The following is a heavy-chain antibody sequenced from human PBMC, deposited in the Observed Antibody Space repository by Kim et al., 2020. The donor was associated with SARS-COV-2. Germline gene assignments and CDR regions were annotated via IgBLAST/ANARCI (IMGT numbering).Heavy chain of an antibody. D-gene: IGHD4-17*01. J-gene: IGHJ4*02. V-gene: IGHV1-2*06. CDR1: GYTFTGYY. CDR3: ARASWDGDYERIDY. CDR2: INPNSGGT. Sequence: ASVKVSCKASGYTFTGYYMHWVRQAPGQGLEWMGRINPNSGGTNYAQKFQGRVTMTRDTSISTAYMELSRLRSDDTAVYYCARASWDGDYERIDYWGQGTLVTVSS.